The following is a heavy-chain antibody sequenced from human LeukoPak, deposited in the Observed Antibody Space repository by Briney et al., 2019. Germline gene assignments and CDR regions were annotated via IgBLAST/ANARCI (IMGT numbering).Heavy chain of an antibody. Sequence: GASVTVSFKASGGTVSSYTINWVRQAHGQGLEWMGRIIPKLGIANYAQKVQGRVTITADKSTSTAYMELSSLRSEDTAVYYCAGSIAAAYSPFDDWGQGTQVTVSS. CDR2: IIPKLGIA. D-gene: IGHD6-13*01. CDR1: GGTVSSYT. CDR3: AGSIAAAYSPFDD. J-gene: IGHJ4*02. V-gene: IGHV1-69*02.